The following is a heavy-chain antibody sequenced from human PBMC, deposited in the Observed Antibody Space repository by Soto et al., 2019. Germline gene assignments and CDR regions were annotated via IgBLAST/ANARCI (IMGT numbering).Heavy chain of an antibody. CDR2: IRYDGSNK. Sequence: QVQLVESGGGVVQPGRSLRRSCAASGFTFSRYGMHWVRQAPGKGLEWVAVIRYDGSNKYYGDSVKGRFTISRDNSKNTLYLQMNSLRAEDTAEYYCAREEFGELLQSGMDVWCQGTTVTVSS. CDR3: AREEFGELLQSGMDV. J-gene: IGHJ6*02. D-gene: IGHD3-10*01. V-gene: IGHV3-33*01. CDR1: GFTFSRYG.